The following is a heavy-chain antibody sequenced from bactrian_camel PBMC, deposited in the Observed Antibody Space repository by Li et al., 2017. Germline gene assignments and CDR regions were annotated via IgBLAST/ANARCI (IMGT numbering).Heavy chain of an antibody. CDR1: GFTSNGCS. CDR3: AAEAIADGYADYAFCPSEDMETLDFSY. CDR2: ISFDGTP. J-gene: IGHJ6*01. V-gene: IGHV3S10*01. Sequence: DVQLVESGGGSVQAGGSLRLSCTAPGFTSNGCSMDWFRQAAGKEREWVSSISFDGTPMYADSVKGRFTISRDKVNNIVYLEMNSLKPEDTAMYICAAEAIADGYADYAFCPSEDMETLDFSYWGQGTQVTVS. D-gene: IGHD4*01.